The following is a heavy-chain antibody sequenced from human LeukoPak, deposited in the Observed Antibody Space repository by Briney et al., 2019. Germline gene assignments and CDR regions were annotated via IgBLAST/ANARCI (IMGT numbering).Heavy chain of an antibody. CDR3: AREEQLGTYWYFDL. V-gene: IGHV1-18*01. J-gene: IGHJ2*01. CDR2: ISAYNGKT. CDR1: GYTFTSYG. Sequence: GASVKVSCKASGYTFTSYGISWVRQAPGQGLEWVGWISAYNGKTNYAQTLQGRVTMTTDTPTSTAYMELRSLRSDDTAVYYCAREEQLGTYWYFDLWGRGTLGTVSS. D-gene: IGHD6-13*01.